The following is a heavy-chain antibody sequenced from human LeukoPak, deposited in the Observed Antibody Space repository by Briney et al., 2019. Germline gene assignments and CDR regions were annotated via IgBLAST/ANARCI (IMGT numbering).Heavy chain of an antibody. V-gene: IGHV4-30-2*01. CDR1: GGSISSGGYS. CDR2: IYHSGST. Sequence: SQTLSLTCTVSGGSISSGGYSWSWIRQPPGKGLEWIGYIYHSGSTYYNPSLKSRVTISVDRSKNQFSLKLSSVTAADTAVYYCARGPRSYYDSSGYYYFDYWGQGTLVTVSS. J-gene: IGHJ4*02. CDR3: ARGPRSYYDSSGYYYFDY. D-gene: IGHD3-22*01.